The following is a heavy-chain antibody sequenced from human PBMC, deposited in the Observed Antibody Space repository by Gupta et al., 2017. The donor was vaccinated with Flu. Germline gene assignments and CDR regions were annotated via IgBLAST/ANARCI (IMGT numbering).Heavy chain of an antibody. CDR2: LSHKGNT. V-gene: IGHV4-59*01. J-gene: IGHJ5*02. CDR1: GVSITSYY. CDR3: ARGTEPAYGTLRWFDP. Sequence: QVQLQESGPGVVKPSETLSLTCTVSGVSITSYYWGWIRQSPGKGLEWIGYLSHKGNTNYNPSLESRVTILGDTSKNQLSLRLTSVSAADTAVYYCARGTEPAYGTLRWFDPWGQGTLVTVSS. D-gene: IGHD6-13*01.